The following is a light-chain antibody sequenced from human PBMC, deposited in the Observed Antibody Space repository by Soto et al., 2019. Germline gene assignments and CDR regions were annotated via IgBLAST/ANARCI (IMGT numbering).Light chain of an antibody. Sequence: DIQMTQSPSTLSASIGDRVTITCRASQNINNWIAWYQQKPGKAPKFLIYDASTLESGVPSRFSGSGFGTEFSLTISSLQPDDFGTYYCQQYNSYLYTFGQGTKLEIK. CDR1: QNINNW. J-gene: IGKJ2*01. V-gene: IGKV1-5*01. CDR3: QQYNSYLYT. CDR2: DAS.